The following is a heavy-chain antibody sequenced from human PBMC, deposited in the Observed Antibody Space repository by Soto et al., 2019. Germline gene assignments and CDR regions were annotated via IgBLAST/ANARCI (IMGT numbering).Heavy chain of an antibody. Sequence: ASVKVSCKASGYTFTSYAMHWVRQAPGQRLEWMGWINAGNGNTKYSQKFQGRVTITRDTSASTAYMELSSLRSEDTAVYYCARDLVYCSGGSCYSNYYYMDVWGKGTTVTVSS. CDR3: ARDLVYCSGGSCYSNYYYMDV. V-gene: IGHV1-3*01. CDR2: INAGNGNT. CDR1: GYTFTSYA. D-gene: IGHD2-15*01. J-gene: IGHJ6*03.